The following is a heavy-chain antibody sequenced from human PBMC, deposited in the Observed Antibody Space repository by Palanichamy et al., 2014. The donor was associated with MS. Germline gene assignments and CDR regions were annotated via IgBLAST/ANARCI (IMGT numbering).Heavy chain of an antibody. D-gene: IGHD5-24*01. Sequence: EVQLLESGGGLVQPGGSLRLFCAASGFTFTSYAMSWVRQAPGKGLEWVSGISISGGSTYYADSVKGRFTIYRDNSKNTLYLRMNSLRAEDTAVYYCAKDGQMSTTNVYYFDYWGQGTLVTVSS. CDR1: GFTFTSYA. CDR3: AKDGQMSTTNVYYFDY. J-gene: IGHJ4*02. V-gene: IGHV3-23*01. CDR2: ISISGGST.